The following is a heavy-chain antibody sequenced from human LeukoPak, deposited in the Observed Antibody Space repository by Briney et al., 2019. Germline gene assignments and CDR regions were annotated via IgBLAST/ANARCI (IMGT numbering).Heavy chain of an antibody. CDR3: ASGNDYYDSSGYYLDY. CDR1: GGTFSSYA. D-gene: IGHD3-22*01. Sequence: GASVKVSCKASGGTFSSYAISWVRQAPGQGLEWMGRIIPIRGIANYAQKFQGRVTITADKSTSTAYMELSSLRSEDTAVYYCASGNDYYDSSGYYLDYWGQGTLVTVSS. J-gene: IGHJ4*02. CDR2: IIPIRGIA. V-gene: IGHV1-69*04.